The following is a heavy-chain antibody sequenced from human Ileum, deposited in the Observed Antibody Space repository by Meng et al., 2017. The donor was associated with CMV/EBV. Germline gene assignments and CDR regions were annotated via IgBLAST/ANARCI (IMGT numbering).Heavy chain of an antibody. CDR3: ARGRGAYLSRQLDC. CDR2: ISHSGTT. V-gene: IGHV4-34*01. D-gene: IGHD3-16*01. Sequence: VYGGSLSYDYWTWIRQSPGKGLEWIGEISHSGTTNSSPSLKSRVTISVDTSSNQVSLNLRSVTAADTAVYYCARGRGAYLSRQLDCWGQGTLVTVSS. CDR1: GGSLSYDY. J-gene: IGHJ4*02.